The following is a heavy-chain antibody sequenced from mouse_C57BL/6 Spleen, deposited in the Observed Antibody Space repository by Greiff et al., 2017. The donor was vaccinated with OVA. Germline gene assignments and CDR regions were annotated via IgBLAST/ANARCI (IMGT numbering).Heavy chain of an antibody. J-gene: IGHJ1*03. Sequence: QVQLKESGAELARPGASVKLSCKASGYTFTSYGISWVKQRTGQGLEWIGEIYPRSGNTYYNEKFKGKATLTADKSSSTAYMELRSLTSEDSAVYFCARSIDYDWYFDVWGTGTTVTVSS. V-gene: IGHV1-81*01. CDR2: IYPRSGNT. CDR3: ARSIDYDWYFDV. CDR1: GYTFTSYG. D-gene: IGHD2-4*01.